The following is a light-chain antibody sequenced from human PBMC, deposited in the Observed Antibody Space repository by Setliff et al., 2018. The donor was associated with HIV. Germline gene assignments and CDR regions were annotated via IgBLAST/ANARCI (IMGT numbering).Light chain of an antibody. J-gene: IGLJ1*01. CDR1: SSDVGAFNY. V-gene: IGLV2-14*03. CDR3: TSYTTSYTDV. Sequence: QSVLTQPRSVSGSPGQSVTISCTGTSSDVGAFNYVSWYQQHPGTAPTLMISDVTNRPSGVSNRFSGSKSGNTASLTISGLQAEDEADYFCTSYTTSYTDVFGTGTKVTVL. CDR2: DVT.